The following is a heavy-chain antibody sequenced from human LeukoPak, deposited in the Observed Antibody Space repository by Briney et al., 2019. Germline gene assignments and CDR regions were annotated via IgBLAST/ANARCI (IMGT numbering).Heavy chain of an antibody. V-gene: IGHV4-39*01. CDR1: GGSINSGSYY. Sequence: SETLSLTCTVSGGSINSGSYYWGWIRQPPGKGLEGIGSIYYSGSTYYNPSLKSRVTISVDTSKNQFSLKLSSVTAADTAVYYCASQAPWLTSHDYWGQGTLVTVSS. CDR3: ASQAPWLTSHDY. J-gene: IGHJ4*02. D-gene: IGHD4/OR15-4a*01. CDR2: IYYSGST.